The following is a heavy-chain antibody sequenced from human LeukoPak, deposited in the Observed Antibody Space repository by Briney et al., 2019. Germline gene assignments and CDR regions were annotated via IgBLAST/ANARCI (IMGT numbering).Heavy chain of an antibody. CDR1: GFTFSSYS. D-gene: IGHD2-15*01. Sequence: PGGSLRLSCAASGFTFSSYSMNWVRQAPGKGLEWVSGISWNSGSIAYADSVKGRFTISRDNTKNSLYLQMNSLRAEDTALYYCVKYSPATFYFDYWGQGTLVTVSS. CDR2: ISWNSGSI. J-gene: IGHJ4*02. CDR3: VKYSPATFYFDY. V-gene: IGHV3-9*01.